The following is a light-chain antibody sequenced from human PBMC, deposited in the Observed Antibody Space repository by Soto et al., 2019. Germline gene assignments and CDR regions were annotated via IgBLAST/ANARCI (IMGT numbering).Light chain of an antibody. CDR2: GAS. Sequence: EIVLTQSPGTLSLSPGERATLSCRASQSVSSSNLAWYQQKPGQAPRLLIYGASSRATGIPDRFSGSGSGTDFTLTISRLEAEDFAVYYCQQYDRSPTWTFGQGTRVEIK. CDR3: QQYDRSPTWT. CDR1: QSVSSSN. J-gene: IGKJ1*01. V-gene: IGKV3-20*01.